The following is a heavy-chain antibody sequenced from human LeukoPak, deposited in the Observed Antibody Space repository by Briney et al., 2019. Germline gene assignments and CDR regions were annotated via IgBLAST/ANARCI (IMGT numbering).Heavy chain of an antibody. V-gene: IGHV4-38-2*02. Sequence: SETLSLTCAVSGYSISSGYYWGWIRQPPGKGLEWIGSIYHSGSTYYNPSLESRVTISVDTSKNQFSLKLSSVTAADTAVYYCARDIVVVPAAQDYWGQGTLVTVSS. CDR2: IYHSGST. CDR3: ARDIVVVPAAQDY. D-gene: IGHD2-2*01. CDR1: GYSISSGYY. J-gene: IGHJ4*02.